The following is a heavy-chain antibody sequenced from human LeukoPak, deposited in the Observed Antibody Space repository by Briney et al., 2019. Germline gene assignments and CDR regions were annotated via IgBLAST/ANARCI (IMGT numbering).Heavy chain of an antibody. J-gene: IGHJ6*02. V-gene: IGHV1-69*04. D-gene: IGHD2-2*01. CDR1: GGTFSSYA. CDR2: IIPILGIA. CDR3: ARASSSHKVVPAATVVSLGMDV. Sequence: GASVKVSCKASGGTFSSYAISWVRQAPGQGLEWMGRIIPILGIANYAQKFQGRVTITADKSTSTAYMELSSLRSEDTAVYYCARASSSHKVVPAATVVSLGMDVWGQGTTVTVSS.